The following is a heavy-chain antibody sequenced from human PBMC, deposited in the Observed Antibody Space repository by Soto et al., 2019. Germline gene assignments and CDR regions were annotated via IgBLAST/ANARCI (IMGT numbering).Heavy chain of an antibody. J-gene: IGHJ3*02. D-gene: IGHD2-15*01. CDR3: ARRLIDCSGGSCGAVSDAFYI. CDR1: GGTFSSYT. CDR2: IIPILGIA. V-gene: IGHV1-69*02. Sequence: SVKVSCKASGGTFSSYTISWVRQAPGQGLERMGRIIPILGIANYAQKFQGRVTITADKSTSTAYMELSSLRSEDTAVYYCARRLIDCSGGSCGAVSDAFYIWGQGTMVTVSS.